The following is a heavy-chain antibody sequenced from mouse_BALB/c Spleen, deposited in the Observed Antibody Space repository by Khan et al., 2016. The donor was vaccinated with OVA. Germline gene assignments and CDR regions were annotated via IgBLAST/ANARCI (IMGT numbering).Heavy chain of an antibody. Sequence: VQLQQPGPELVRPGASVKVSCKASGYAVTTYNIYWVKQSHGKSLEWIGYIDPYNGGTNYNQNFKDKATLTVDKSSSAAYMHLDRLTSEYSAVYFCARSSDGYYPLADWGQGTLVTVSA. J-gene: IGHJ3*01. CDR3: ARSSDGYYPLAD. D-gene: IGHD2-3*01. CDR1: GYAVTTYN. CDR2: IDPYNGGT. V-gene: IGHV1S135*01.